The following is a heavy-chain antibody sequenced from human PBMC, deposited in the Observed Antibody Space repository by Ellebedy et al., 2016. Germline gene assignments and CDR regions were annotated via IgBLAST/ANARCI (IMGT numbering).Heavy chain of an antibody. CDR1: GFTFRTYT. CDR3: ARTYDFWSSSRFDY. J-gene: IGHJ4*02. D-gene: IGHD3-3*01. CDR2: ISSSGSHI. V-gene: IGHV3-21*01. Sequence: GESLKISXAASGFTFRTYTINCVRQAPVKGLEWVSSISSSGSHIYYADSVKGRLTISRDNAKNSLSLQMNSLRAEDTAVYYCARTYDFWSSSRFDYWGQGTLVTVSS.